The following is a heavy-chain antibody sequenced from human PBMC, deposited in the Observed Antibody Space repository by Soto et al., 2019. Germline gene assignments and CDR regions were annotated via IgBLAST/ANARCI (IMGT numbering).Heavy chain of an antibody. CDR2: LNSDGTDT. CDR1: GFSFSSYW. V-gene: IGHV3-74*01. Sequence: EVQLVESGGGLVQPGGSLRLSCAASGFSFSSYWMHWVRQAPGSGLVWVSRLNSDGTDTDYAESVKGRFTISRDTAKDTLYLQMNSLRTEDTGVYYCARELTAFGMDVWGQGTTVTVSS. D-gene: IGHD3-9*01. CDR3: ARELTAFGMDV. J-gene: IGHJ6*02.